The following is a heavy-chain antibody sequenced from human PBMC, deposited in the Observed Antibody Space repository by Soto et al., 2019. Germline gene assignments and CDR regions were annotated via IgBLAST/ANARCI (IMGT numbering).Heavy chain of an antibody. J-gene: IGHJ6*02. CDR2: ISGSGGST. CDR3: AKDTVRGVIITPMDYYGMDV. V-gene: IGHV3-23*01. D-gene: IGHD3-10*01. Sequence: EVQLLESRGGLVQPGGSLRLSCAASGFTFSSYAMSWVRQAPGKGLEWVSAISGSGGSTYYADSVKGRFTISRDNSKNTLYLQMNSLRAEDTAVYYCAKDTVRGVIITPMDYYGMDVWGQGTTVTVSS. CDR1: GFTFSSYA.